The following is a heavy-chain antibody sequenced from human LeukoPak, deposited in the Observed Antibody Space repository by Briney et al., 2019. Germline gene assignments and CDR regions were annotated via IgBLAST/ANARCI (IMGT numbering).Heavy chain of an antibody. D-gene: IGHD1-1*01. CDR1: GFTFSSYG. J-gene: IGHJ4*02. Sequence: GGSLRLSCAASGFTFSSYGMHWVRQAPGKGLEWVAFIRYDGSNKYYADSVKGRFTISRDNSKNTLYLQMNSLRAEDTAVYYCARARTGPGTTFPFDYWGQGTLVTVSS. V-gene: IGHV3-30*02. CDR3: ARARTGPGTTFPFDY. CDR2: IRYDGSNK.